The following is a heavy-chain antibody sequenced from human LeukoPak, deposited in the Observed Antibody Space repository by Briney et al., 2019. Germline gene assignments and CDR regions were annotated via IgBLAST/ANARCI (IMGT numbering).Heavy chain of an antibody. V-gene: IGHV3-21*01. CDR1: GFTLRRYT. CDR3: AREGGFHYDSSGDAFDI. CDR2: ISSNSGYL. J-gene: IGHJ3*02. Sequence: PVGSLRLSCAASGFTLRRYTMTWVRQAPGGGLGWGSSISSNSGYLYYAASLRGRLTISRDNAKNSLYLQVDSLGADDTAVYYCAREGGFHYDSSGDAFDIWGQGTMVTVSS. D-gene: IGHD3-22*01.